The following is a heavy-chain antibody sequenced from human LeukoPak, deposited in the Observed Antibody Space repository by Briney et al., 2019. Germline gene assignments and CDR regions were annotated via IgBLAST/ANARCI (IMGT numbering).Heavy chain of an antibody. Sequence: PGGSLRLSCAASGFTFSSYAMSWVRQAPGKGLEWVSAISGSGGSTYYADSVKGRFTISRDNSKNTLYLQMNSLRAEDTAVYYCAKGTRRYSSPTGDAFDIWGQGTMVTVSS. CDR2: ISGSGGST. CDR3: AKGTRRYSSPTGDAFDI. V-gene: IGHV3-23*01. D-gene: IGHD6-13*01. CDR1: GFTFSSYA. J-gene: IGHJ3*02.